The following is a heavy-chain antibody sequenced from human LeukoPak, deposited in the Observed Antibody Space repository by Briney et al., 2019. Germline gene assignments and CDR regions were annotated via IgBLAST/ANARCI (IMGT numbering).Heavy chain of an antibody. V-gene: IGHV3-21*01. D-gene: IGHD3-10*02. CDR2: ISSSSYI. J-gene: IGHJ6*04. CDR1: GFTFSSYS. Sequence: PGGSLRLSCEASGFTFSSYSMNWVRQAPGKGLEWVSSISSSSYIYYADSVKGRFTISRDNAKNSLYLQMNSLRAEDTAVYYCAELGITMIGGVWGKGTTVTISS. CDR3: AELGITMIGGV.